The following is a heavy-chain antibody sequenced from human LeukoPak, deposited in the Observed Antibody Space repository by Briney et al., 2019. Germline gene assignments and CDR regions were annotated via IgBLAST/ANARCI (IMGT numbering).Heavy chain of an antibody. V-gene: IGHV3-53*01. CDR3: AREYSSGWSDYYYGMDV. D-gene: IGHD6-19*01. Sequence: PGGSLRLSCAASGVRVSNNYMSWVRQAPGKGLEWVSIVYSDGITYYVDSVKGRFTISRDNSRNTLYLQMNSLRAEDTAVYYCAREYSSGWSDYYYGMDVWGQGTTVTVSS. CDR1: GVRVSNNY. CDR2: VYSDGIT. J-gene: IGHJ6*02.